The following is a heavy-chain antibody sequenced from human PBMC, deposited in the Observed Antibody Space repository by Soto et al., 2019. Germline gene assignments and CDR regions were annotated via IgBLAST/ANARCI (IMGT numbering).Heavy chain of an antibody. V-gene: IGHV1-3*01. CDR3: AKARACGWVSFDY. Sequence: QLQLVQSGAEVKKPGASVKVSCKASGYTFTSYAMHWVRQAPGQRLEWMGWSNAGNGNTKDAQKFQGRGTITRDTSASTACMELSSLRSQDTAVYYCAKARACGWVSFDYWGQGTLVTVSS. CDR2: SNAGNGNT. CDR1: GYTFTSYA. D-gene: IGHD6-19*01. J-gene: IGHJ4*02.